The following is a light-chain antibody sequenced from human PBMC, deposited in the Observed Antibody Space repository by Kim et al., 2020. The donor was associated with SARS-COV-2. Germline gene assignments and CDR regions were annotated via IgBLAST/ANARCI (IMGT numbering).Light chain of an antibody. CDR1: SSDVGTYNL. Sequence: SITTSCTRASSDVGTYNLVSWYKQHPDKAPQLIIYEVDKRPSGVSHRFSGAKSGNTASLTISGLQAEDEADYYCSSYAGSTSFAVFGGGTQLTVL. CDR2: EVD. V-gene: IGLV2-23*02. J-gene: IGLJ2*01. CDR3: SSYAGSTSFAV.